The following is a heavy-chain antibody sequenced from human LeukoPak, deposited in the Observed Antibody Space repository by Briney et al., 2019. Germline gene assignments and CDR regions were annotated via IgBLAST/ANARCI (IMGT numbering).Heavy chain of an antibody. D-gene: IGHD6-13*01. J-gene: IGHJ4*02. CDR2: MNPNSGNT. CDR3: ARFYSRRWGPFDY. V-gene: IGHV1-8*03. CDR1: GYTFTRYD. Sequence: ASVKVSCKASGYTFTRYDINWVRQATGQGLEWMRWMNPNSGNTDYAQKFQGRVTSTKNTSISTAYRELSSLRSEDTAVYYCARFYSRRWGPFDYWGQGTLVTVSS.